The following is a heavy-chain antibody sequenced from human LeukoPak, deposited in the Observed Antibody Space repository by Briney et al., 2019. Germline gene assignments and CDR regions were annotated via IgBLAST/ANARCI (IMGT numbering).Heavy chain of an antibody. Sequence: SETLSLTCTVSGGSISSYYWSWIRQPPGKGLEWIGYIYYSGSTNYNPSLKSRVTISVDTSKNQFSLKLSSVTAADTAVYYCARGFPEAWIQLWSWSYFDYWGQGTLVTVSS. D-gene: IGHD5-18*01. CDR3: ARGFPEAWIQLWSWSYFDY. V-gene: IGHV4-59*01. J-gene: IGHJ4*02. CDR1: GGSISSYY. CDR2: IYYSGST.